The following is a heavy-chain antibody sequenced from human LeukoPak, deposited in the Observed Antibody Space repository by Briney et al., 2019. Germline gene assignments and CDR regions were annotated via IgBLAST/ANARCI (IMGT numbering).Heavy chain of an antibody. CDR2: IWPGDSNT. V-gene: IGHV5-51*01. CDR3: ARGRTGFDY. Sequence: GESLKISCRASGYTFTHYWVAWVRHVPGKGLEWMGFIWPGDSNTLYSPSFQGQVTMSADKSLRTAYLQWSSLKASDTAMYYCARGRTGFDYWGQGTLVTVSS. CDR1: GYTFTHYW. J-gene: IGHJ4*02.